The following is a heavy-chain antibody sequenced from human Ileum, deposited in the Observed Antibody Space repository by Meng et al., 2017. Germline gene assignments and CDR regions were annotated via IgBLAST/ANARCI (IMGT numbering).Heavy chain of an antibody. CDR2: FQHSWST. D-gene: IGHD1-26*01. CDR1: GGSIGSSDW. Sequence: AQVQESGPGLLRPSGNLSLTLAFSGGSIGSSDWWSWVRQPPGKGREWIGEFQHSWSTNYNPSLKRGVTISVDKSKNQFSLKLNSVTAADTAVYYCAREWSGSYRHFDYWGQGTLVTVSS. V-gene: IGHV4-4*02. CDR3: AREWSGSYRHFDY. J-gene: IGHJ4*02.